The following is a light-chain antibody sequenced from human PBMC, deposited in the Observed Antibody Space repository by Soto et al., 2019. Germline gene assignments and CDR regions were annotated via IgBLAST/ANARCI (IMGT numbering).Light chain of an antibody. J-gene: IGLJ7*01. CDR1: ISNIGSYT. V-gene: IGLV1-44*01. CDR2: NNN. CDR3: AAWDRSLNGAV. Sequence: QSVLTQPPSASGTPGQRVTISCSGNISNIGSYTVNWYQQLPGTAPSLLIYNNNQRPSGVTDRFSGSKSGTSASLAISGLQSDDEADYYCAAWDRSLNGAVFGGGTQLTGL.